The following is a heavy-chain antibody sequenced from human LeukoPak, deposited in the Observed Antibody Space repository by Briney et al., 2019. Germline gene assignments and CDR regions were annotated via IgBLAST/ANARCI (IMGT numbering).Heavy chain of an antibody. D-gene: IGHD2-21*02. Sequence: ASVKVSCKTSGYTFTAFYIYWVRQATGQGLEWMGWMNPNSGNTGYAQKFQGRVTITRNTSISTAYMELSSLRSEDTAVYYCAGGRRGDPIDYWGQGTLVTVSS. CDR2: MNPNSGNT. J-gene: IGHJ4*02. V-gene: IGHV1-8*03. CDR1: GYTFTAFY. CDR3: AGGRRGDPIDY.